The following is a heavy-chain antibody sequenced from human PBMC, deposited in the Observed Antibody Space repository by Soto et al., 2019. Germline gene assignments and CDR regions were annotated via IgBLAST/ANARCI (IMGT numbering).Heavy chain of an antibody. Sequence: EVQLLESGGGLVQPGGSLRLSCAASGFTFSSHAMNWVRQAPGKGLEWVSDISGSGGSTNYADSVKGRFTISRDNSKNTLWLQMNSLRAEDTAVYYRAKSPGIAAADWFDPWGQGTLVTVSS. V-gene: IGHV3-23*01. CDR2: ISGSGGST. CDR3: AKSPGIAAADWFDP. CDR1: GFTFSSHA. J-gene: IGHJ5*02. D-gene: IGHD6-13*01.